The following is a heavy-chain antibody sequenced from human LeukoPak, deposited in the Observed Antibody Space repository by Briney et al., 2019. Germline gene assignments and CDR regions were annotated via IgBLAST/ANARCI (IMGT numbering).Heavy chain of an antibody. CDR2: ISYSSYYI. V-gene: IGHV3-21*01. CDR3: AYGSGSYFD. CDR1: GFTFRSYA. J-gene: IGHJ4*02. Sequence: PGGSLRLSCVASGFTFRSYAMNWVRQAPGKGLEWVSSISYSSYYIYYADSVKGRFTISRDNAKNSLYLQMNSLRAEDTAVYYCAYGSGSYFDWGQGTLATVSS. D-gene: IGHD3-10*01.